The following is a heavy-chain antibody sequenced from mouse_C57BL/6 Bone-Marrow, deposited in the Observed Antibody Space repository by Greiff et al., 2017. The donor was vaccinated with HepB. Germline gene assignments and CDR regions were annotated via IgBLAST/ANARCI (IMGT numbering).Heavy chain of an antibody. Sequence: EVQLQQSGPELVKPGASVKIPCKASGYTFTDYNMDWVKQSHGKSLEWIGDINPNNGGTIYNQKFKGKATLTVDKSSSTAYMELRSLTSEDTAVYYCARSGLRLPYYYAMDYWGQGTSVTVSS. D-gene: IGHD3-2*02. CDR3: ARSGLRLPYYYAMDY. J-gene: IGHJ4*01. CDR2: INPNNGGT. CDR1: GYTFTDYN. V-gene: IGHV1-18*01.